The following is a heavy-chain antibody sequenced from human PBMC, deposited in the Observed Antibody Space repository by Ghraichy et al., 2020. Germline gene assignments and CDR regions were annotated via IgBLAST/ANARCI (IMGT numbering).Heavy chain of an antibody. CDR1: GGSVSSGSYY. CDR3: ARDSREYCSGGSCDDAFDI. V-gene: IGHV4-61*01. D-gene: IGHD2-15*01. Sequence: SETLSLTCTVSGGSVSSGSYYWSWIRQPPGKGLEWIGYIYYSGSTNYNPSLKSRVTISVDTSKNQFSLKLSSVTAADTAVYYCARDSREYCSGGSCDDAFDIWGQGTMVTVSS. CDR2: IYYSGST. J-gene: IGHJ3*02.